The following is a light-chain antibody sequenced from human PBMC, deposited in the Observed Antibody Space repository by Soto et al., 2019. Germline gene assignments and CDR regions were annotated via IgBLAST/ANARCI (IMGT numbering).Light chain of an antibody. Sequence: QPVLTLSSSASASLGSSVKLTCTLSSGHSTYIIAWHQQQPGKAPRYLMKLEGSGSYNKGSGVPDRFSDSSSGADRYLTISNLQFEDEADYYCETWDINTHVVFGGGTKLTVL. CDR1: SGHSTYI. CDR2: LEGSGSY. CDR3: ETWDINTHVV. V-gene: IGLV4-60*02. J-gene: IGLJ2*01.